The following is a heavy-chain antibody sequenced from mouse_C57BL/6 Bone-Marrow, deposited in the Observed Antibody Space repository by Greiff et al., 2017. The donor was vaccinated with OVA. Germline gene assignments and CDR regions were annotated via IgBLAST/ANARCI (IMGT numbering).Heavy chain of an antibody. Sequence: VQLKESGAELARPGASVKLSCKASGYTFTSYGISWVKQRTGQGLEWIGEIYPRSGNAYYNEKFKGKATLTADKSSSTAYMELRSLTSEDSAVYFCANYYGSSSLFDYWGQGTTLTVSS. CDR3: ANYYGSSSLFDY. V-gene: IGHV1-81*01. D-gene: IGHD1-1*01. CDR1: GYTFTSYG. J-gene: IGHJ2*01. CDR2: IYPRSGNA.